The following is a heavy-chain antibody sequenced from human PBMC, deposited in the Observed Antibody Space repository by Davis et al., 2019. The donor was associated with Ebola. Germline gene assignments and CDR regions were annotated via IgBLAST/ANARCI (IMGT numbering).Heavy chain of an antibody. J-gene: IGHJ4*02. Sequence: AASVKVSCKASGYTFTSYGISWVRQAPGQGLEWMGWISAYNGNTNYAQKLQGRVTMTTDTSTSTAYMELRSLRSDDTAVYYCARDHHIAVAGAPGYWGQGTLVTVSS. CDR2: ISAYNGNT. V-gene: IGHV1-18*04. CDR1: GYTFTSYG. D-gene: IGHD6-19*01. CDR3: ARDHHIAVAGAPGY.